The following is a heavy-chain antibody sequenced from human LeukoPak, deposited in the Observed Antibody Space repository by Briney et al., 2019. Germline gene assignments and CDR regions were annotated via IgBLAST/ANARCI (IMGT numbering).Heavy chain of an antibody. CDR1: GYTFTSYD. V-gene: IGHV1-8*01. D-gene: IGHD3-10*01. CDR3: ARVGIVVRGVIMYNWFDP. Sequence: GASVKVSCKASGYTFTSYDINWVRQATGQGLEWMGWMNPNSGNTGYAQKFQGRVTMTRNTSISTAYMELSSLRSEDTAAYYCARVGIVVRGVIMYNWFDPWGQGTLVTVSS. J-gene: IGHJ5*02. CDR2: MNPNSGNT.